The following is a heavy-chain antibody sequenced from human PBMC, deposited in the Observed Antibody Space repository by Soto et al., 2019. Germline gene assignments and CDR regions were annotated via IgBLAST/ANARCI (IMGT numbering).Heavy chain of an antibody. CDR3: ARGRGIAAAENYYGMDV. J-gene: IGHJ6*02. CDR1: GDSVSSNSAA. D-gene: IGHD6-13*01. V-gene: IGHV6-1*01. Sequence: QTLSLTRAISGDSVSSNSAAWNWIRQSPSRGLEWLGRTYYRSKWYNDYAVSVKSRITINPDTSKNQFSRQLNSVTPEDTAVYYCARGRGIAAAENYYGMDVWGQGTTVTVSS. CDR2: TYYRSKWYN.